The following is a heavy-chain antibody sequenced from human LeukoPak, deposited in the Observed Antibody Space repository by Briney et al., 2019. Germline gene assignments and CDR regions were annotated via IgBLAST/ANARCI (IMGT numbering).Heavy chain of an antibody. Sequence: SETLSLTCTVSGGSISNYYWSWIWQPPGKGLECMGYIYYSGTTNYNPSLKSRVTISVDTSKNQFSLWLSSVTAADTAAYYCARHGGYSSPYLHWGQGTLVTVSS. D-gene: IGHD6-13*01. J-gene: IGHJ1*01. CDR1: GGSISNYY. V-gene: IGHV4-59*08. CDR2: IYYSGTT. CDR3: ARHGGYSSPYLH.